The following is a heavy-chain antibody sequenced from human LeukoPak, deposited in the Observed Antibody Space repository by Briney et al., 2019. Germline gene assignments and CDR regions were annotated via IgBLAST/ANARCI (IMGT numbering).Heavy chain of an antibody. V-gene: IGHV4-38-2*02. Sequence: SETLSLTCTVSGYSISSGYYWGWIRQPPGKGLEWIGSIYHSGSTYYNPSLKSRVTISIDTSKNQFSLKLSSVTAADTAVYYCARDSNPDYWGQGTLVTVSS. CDR1: GYSISSGYY. D-gene: IGHD4-11*01. J-gene: IGHJ4*02. CDR3: ARDSNPDY. CDR2: IYHSGST.